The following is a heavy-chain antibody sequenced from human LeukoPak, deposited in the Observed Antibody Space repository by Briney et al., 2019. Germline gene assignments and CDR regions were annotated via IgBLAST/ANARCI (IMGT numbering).Heavy chain of an antibody. CDR1: GFTFSSYG. CDR2: IRYDASNK. CDR3: AKRSTVTPYYFYYMDV. J-gene: IGHJ6*03. D-gene: IGHD4-17*01. Sequence: GGSLTLSCAASGFTFSSYGMHWVRQAPGKGLEWVAFIRYDASNKYYADSVKGRFTISRDNSKNTLYLQRNSLRAEDTAVYYCAKRSTVTPYYFYYMDVWGRGTTVTISS. V-gene: IGHV3-30*02.